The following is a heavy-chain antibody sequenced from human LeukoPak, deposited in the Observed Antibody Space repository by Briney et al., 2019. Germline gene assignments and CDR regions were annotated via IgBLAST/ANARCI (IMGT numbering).Heavy chain of an antibody. CDR1: GYTFTSYY. CDR2: INPSGGNT. Sequence: ASVKVSCKASGYTFTSYYIHWVRQAPGQGLEWMGEINPSGGNTDYAQKFQGRVTMTRDTSTSTVYMELSSLRSEDTAVYYCARTIVDGGTNYWGQGTLVTVSS. D-gene: IGHD2-15*01. CDR3: ARTIVDGGTNY. J-gene: IGHJ4*02. V-gene: IGHV1-46*01.